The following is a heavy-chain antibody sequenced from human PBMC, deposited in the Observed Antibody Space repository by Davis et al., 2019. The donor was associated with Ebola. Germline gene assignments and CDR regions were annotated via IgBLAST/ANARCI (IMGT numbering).Heavy chain of an antibody. Sequence: GESLKISCAASGFTFDDYSMNWVRQAPGKGLEWVPFISSSGNLIYYADSVKGRFTISRDNAKNSLYLQMNSLRDEDTAVYYCARVRASYYFDYWGQGTLLTVSS. D-gene: IGHD3-10*01. V-gene: IGHV3-48*02. J-gene: IGHJ4*02. CDR1: GFTFDDYS. CDR2: ISSSGNLI. CDR3: ARVRASYYFDY.